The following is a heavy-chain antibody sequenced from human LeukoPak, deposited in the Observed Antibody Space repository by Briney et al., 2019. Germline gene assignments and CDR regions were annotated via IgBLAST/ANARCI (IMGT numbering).Heavy chain of an antibody. CDR2: IWYDGSNK. CDR1: GFTFSSYG. J-gene: IGHJ4*02. Sequence: RGPLRLSCSASGFTFSSYGMHWVRQAPGKGLEWVAVIWYDGSNKYYADSVKGRFIISSDNSKNTLYLQMNSLRAEDTAVYYCARVSTYYYDSSGFIDYWGQGTLVTVSS. CDR3: ARVSTYYYDSSGFIDY. V-gene: IGHV3-33*01. D-gene: IGHD3-22*01.